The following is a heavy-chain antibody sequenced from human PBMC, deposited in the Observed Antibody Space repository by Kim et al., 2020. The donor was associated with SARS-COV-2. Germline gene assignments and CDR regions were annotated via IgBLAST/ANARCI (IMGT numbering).Heavy chain of an antibody. V-gene: IGHV3-33*05. CDR2: ISYDGSNK. CDR3: ARDRSSSWPRACDY. D-gene: IGHD6-13*01. CDR1: GFTFSSYG. Sequence: GGSLRLSCAASGFTFSSYGMHWVRQAPGKGLEWVAVISYDGSNKYYADSVKGRFTISRDNSKNTLYLQMNSLTAEDTAEYYCARDRSSSWPRACDYWGQGTLVTVSS. J-gene: IGHJ4*02.